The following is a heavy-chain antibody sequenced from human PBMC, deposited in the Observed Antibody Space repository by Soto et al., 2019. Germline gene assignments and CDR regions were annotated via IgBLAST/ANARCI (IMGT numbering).Heavy chain of an antibody. CDR3: TRDPYGGSRYYFDS. CDR1: GFTFTNYG. Sequence: PWGTLRLSCAASGFTFTNYGMHWVRQAPGKGLEWVAVIWYDGSNRFYADSVKGRFTISKDNSQNMLYLQMHSLRPEDTAVYYCTRDPYGGSRYYFDSWGQGTLVTVSS. V-gene: IGHV3-33*01. D-gene: IGHD1-26*01. J-gene: IGHJ4*02. CDR2: IWYDGSNR.